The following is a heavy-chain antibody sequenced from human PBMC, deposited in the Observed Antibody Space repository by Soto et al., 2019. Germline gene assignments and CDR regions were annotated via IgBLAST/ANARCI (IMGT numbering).Heavy chain of an antibody. CDR3: ARRYSGYDFDAFDI. J-gene: IGHJ3*02. D-gene: IGHD5-12*01. CDR1: GYTFTSYG. Sequence: GASVKVSCKASGYTFTSYGISRVRQAPGQGLEWMGWISAYNGNTNYAQKLQGRVTMTTDTSTSTAYMELRSLRSDDTAVYYCARRYSGYDFDAFDIWGQGTMVTVSS. V-gene: IGHV1-18*01. CDR2: ISAYNGNT.